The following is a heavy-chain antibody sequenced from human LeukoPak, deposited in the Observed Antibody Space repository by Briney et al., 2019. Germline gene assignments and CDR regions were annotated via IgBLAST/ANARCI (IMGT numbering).Heavy chain of an antibody. D-gene: IGHD6-6*01. J-gene: IGHJ5*02. CDR2: IYPGDSDT. CDR3: VRQSIATTPFDP. CDR1: GYSFTNYW. V-gene: IGHV5-51*01. Sequence: GESLKISCKDSGYSFTNYWIGWVRQMPGKGLEWMGMIYPGDSDTRYSPSFQDQVTISADTCISTAYLQWSSLKASDTAMYYCVRQSIATTPFDPWGQGTLVTVSS.